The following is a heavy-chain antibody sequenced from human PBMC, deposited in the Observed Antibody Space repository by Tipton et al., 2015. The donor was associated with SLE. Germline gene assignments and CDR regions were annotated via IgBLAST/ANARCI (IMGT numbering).Heavy chain of an antibody. Sequence: TLSLTCTVSGGSISSHYWSWIRQPPGKGLAWIGYIYYSGSTNYKPSLQSRVTISVDTSKNQFSLKLSSVTAADTAVYYCARQRYYDSSGSLGYFDYWGQGTLVTVSS. CDR2: IYYSGST. J-gene: IGHJ4*02. CDR1: GGSISSHY. D-gene: IGHD3-22*01. CDR3: ARQRYYDSSGSLGYFDY. V-gene: IGHV4-59*11.